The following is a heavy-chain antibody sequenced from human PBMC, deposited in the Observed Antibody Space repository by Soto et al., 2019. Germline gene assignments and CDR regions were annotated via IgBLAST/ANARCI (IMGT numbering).Heavy chain of an antibody. D-gene: IGHD6-25*01. J-gene: IGHJ3*02. CDR3: ARDRSDSSRADSFDI. CDR1: GFTFSRVS. V-gene: IGHV3-53*01. Sequence: GGSLRLSCEASGFTFSRVSMNWVRQAPGKGLEWISVIYRGRATYYADSVKGRFTISRDDSRNTVYLQMNSLTTEDTAVYLCARDRSDSSRADSFDIWGQGTMVTVSS. CDR2: IYRGRAT.